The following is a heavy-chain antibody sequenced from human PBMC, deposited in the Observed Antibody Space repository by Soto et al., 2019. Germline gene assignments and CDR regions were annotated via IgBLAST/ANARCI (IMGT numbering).Heavy chain of an antibody. CDR2: IKQDGSEK. D-gene: IGHD1-1*01. J-gene: IGHJ4*02. V-gene: IGHV3-7*01. Sequence: EVQLVESGGGLDQPGGSLRHSCAASGLTISSYWINWVRQAPGKGLEWVANIKQDGSEKYYEDSVKGRFTISIDNAKYSLYLQMDSLRVEDTAVYYCARGVHYWGQGPLATVSS. CDR1: GLTISSYW. CDR3: ARGVHY.